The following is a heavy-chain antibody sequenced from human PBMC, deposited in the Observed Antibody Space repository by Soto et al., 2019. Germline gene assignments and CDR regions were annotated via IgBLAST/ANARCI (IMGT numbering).Heavy chain of an antibody. J-gene: IGHJ4*02. D-gene: IGHD2-2*01. V-gene: IGHV1-3*01. Sequence: ASVKVSCKASGYTFTSYAMHWVRQAPGQRLEWMGWINAGNGNTKYSQKFQGRVTITRDTSASTAYMELSSLRSEDTAVYYCARGPRYCSSTSCRGPFDYWGQGTLVTVSS. CDR2: INAGNGNT. CDR3: ARGPRYCSSTSCRGPFDY. CDR1: GYTFTSYA.